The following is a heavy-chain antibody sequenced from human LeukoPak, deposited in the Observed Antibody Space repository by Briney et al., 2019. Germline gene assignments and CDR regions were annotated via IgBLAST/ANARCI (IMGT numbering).Heavy chain of an antibody. J-gene: IGHJ4*02. CDR2: ISYDGSNK. CDR3: ARDTRDYGGNRFDY. Sequence: PGRSLRLSCAASGFTFSSYAMHWVRQAPGKGLEWVAVISYDGSNKYYADSVKGRFTISRDNSKNTLYLQMNSLRAEDTAVYYCARDTRDYGGNRFDYWGQGTLVTVSS. CDR1: GFTFSSYA. V-gene: IGHV3-30*04. D-gene: IGHD4-23*01.